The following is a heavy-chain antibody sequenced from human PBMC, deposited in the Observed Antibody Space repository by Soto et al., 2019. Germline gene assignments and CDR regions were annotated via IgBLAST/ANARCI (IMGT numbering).Heavy chain of an antibody. CDR1: GFLFSNAW. D-gene: IGHD2-2*01. V-gene: IGHV3-15*01. J-gene: IGHJ4*02. Sequence: EVKLAESGGGLIKPGGSLRLSCAASGFLFSNAWMSWVRQGPGKGLEWVARIKSHSDGGATEYAAAVKGRFIISRDDSNHAVYLQMDSLTSDDTAVYYCLTDTIKLLPYAYWGQGPPVTVSS. CDR2: IKSHSDGGAT. CDR3: LTDTIKLLPYAY.